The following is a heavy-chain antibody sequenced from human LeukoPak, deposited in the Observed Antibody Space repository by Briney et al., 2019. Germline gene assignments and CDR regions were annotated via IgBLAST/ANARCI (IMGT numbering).Heavy chain of an antibody. CDR2: IYYSGST. Sequence: SETLSLTCTVSGGSIRSYYWSWIRQPPGKGLEWIGYIYYSGSTNYNPSLKSRVTISVDTSKNQFSLKLSSVTAADTAVYYCARLGRAFDFWGQGTMVTVSS. V-gene: IGHV4-59*08. CDR1: GGSIRSYY. CDR3: ARLGRAFDF. D-gene: IGHD7-27*01. J-gene: IGHJ3*01.